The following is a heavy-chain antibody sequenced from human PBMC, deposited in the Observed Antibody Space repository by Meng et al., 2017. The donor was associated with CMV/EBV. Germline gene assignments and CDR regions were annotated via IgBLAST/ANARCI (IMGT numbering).Heavy chain of an antibody. CDR3: ARGGIAAAGPFDY. V-gene: IGHV4-34*01. CDR2: INHSGST. J-gene: IGHJ4*02. Sequence: QVQVPEWGAGLLKPSETLSLTCACYGGSFSGYYWSWIRQPPGKGLEWIGEINHSGSTNYNPSLKSRVTISVDTSKNQFSLKLSSVTAADTAVYYCARGGIAAAGPFDYWGQGTLVTVSS. D-gene: IGHD6-13*01. CDR1: GGSFSGYY.